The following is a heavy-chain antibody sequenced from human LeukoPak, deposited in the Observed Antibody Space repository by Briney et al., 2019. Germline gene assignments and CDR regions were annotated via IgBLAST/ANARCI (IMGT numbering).Heavy chain of an antibody. CDR3: ARGRSSGWYARHDTNPTDY. J-gene: IGHJ4*02. CDR2: ISSSSTYT. D-gene: IGHD6-19*01. V-gene: IGHV3-11*06. Sequence: GGSLRLSCAASGFTFSDYSRTWIRQAPGKGLEWISYISSSSTYTTYANSMKGRFTISRDNAKNSLYLQMNSLRAEDTAVYYCARGRSSGWYARHDTNPTDYWGQGTLVTVSS. CDR1: GFTFSDYS.